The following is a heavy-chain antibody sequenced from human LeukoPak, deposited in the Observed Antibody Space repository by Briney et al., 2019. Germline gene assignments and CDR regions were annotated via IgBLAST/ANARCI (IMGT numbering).Heavy chain of an antibody. Sequence: PGGSLRLSCAASGFTVSSNYMSWVRQAPGKGLEWVSVIYSGGSTYYADSVKGRFTISRDNSKNTLYLQMNSLRAEDTAVYYCATAPSGSYFDYWGQGTLVTVSS. V-gene: IGHV3-53*01. J-gene: IGHJ4*02. CDR1: GFTVSSNY. D-gene: IGHD1-26*01. CDR3: ATAPSGSYFDY. CDR2: IYSGGST.